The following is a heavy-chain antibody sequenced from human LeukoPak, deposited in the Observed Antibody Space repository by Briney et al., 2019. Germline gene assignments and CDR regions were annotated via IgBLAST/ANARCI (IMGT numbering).Heavy chain of an antibody. Sequence: SETLSLTCTVSGGSISSFYWNWIRQSPGKGLEWIGYTYYGGSTNYNPSFKSRVTISLDTSKNQFSLKVNSVTAADTAVYYCARRSVVGARTFYFDYWGQGILVTVSS. CDR1: GGSISSFY. V-gene: IGHV4-59*01. D-gene: IGHD2-15*01. J-gene: IGHJ4*02. CDR2: TYYGGST. CDR3: ARRSVVGARTFYFDY.